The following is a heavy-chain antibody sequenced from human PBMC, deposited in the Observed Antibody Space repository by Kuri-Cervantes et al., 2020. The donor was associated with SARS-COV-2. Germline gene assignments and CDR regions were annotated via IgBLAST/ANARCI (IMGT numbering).Heavy chain of an antibody. CDR2: ISSSSSTI. CDR3: AREEIVGATTILDY. CDR1: GFTFSSYS. J-gene: IGHJ4*02. V-gene: IGHV3-48*01. Sequence: GESLKISCAASGFTFSSYSMNWVRQAPGKGLEWVSYISSSSSTIYYADSVKGRFTISRDNAKNLLYLQMNNMRVEDTAIYYSAREEIVGATTILDYWGQGTLVTVSS. D-gene: IGHD1-26*01.